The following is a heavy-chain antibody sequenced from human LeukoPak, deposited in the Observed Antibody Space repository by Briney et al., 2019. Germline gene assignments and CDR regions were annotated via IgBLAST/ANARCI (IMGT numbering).Heavy chain of an antibody. CDR2: IYYSGGT. J-gene: IGHJ4*02. Sequence: KPSETLSLTCTVSGGSISSYYWSWIRQPPGKGLEWIGYIYYSGGTNYNPSLKSRVTISVDTSKNQFSLKLSSVTAADTAVYYCARVYYDSSGYYWRNFDYWGQGALVTVSS. D-gene: IGHD3-22*01. CDR1: GGSISSYY. V-gene: IGHV4-59*01. CDR3: ARVYYDSSGYYWRNFDY.